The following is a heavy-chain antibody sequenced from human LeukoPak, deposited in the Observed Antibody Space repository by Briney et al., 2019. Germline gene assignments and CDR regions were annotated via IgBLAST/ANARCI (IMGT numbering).Heavy chain of an antibody. V-gene: IGHV1-69*04. CDR3: ARGVVVVVAATPGYFDY. CDR1: GGTFSSYA. CDR2: IIPILGIA. D-gene: IGHD2-15*01. J-gene: IGHJ4*02. Sequence: ASVKVSCKASGGTFSSYAISWVRQAPGQGLEWMGRIIPILGIANYAQKFQGRVTITADKSTSTAYMELSSLRSEDTAVYYCARGVVVVVAATPGYFDYWGQGTLVTVSS.